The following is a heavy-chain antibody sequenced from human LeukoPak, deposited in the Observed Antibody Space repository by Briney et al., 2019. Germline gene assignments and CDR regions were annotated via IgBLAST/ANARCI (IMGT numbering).Heavy chain of an antibody. D-gene: IGHD4-11*01. V-gene: IGHV4-34*01. CDR2: INHSGST. Sequence: SETLSLTCAVYGGSFSGYYWSWVRQPPGKGLEWIGEINHSGSTNYNPSLKSRVTISVDTSKNQFSLKLSSVTAADTAVYYCARTMSRRTTADFDYWGQGTLVTVSS. J-gene: IGHJ4*02. CDR3: ARTMSRRTTADFDY. CDR1: GGSFSGYY.